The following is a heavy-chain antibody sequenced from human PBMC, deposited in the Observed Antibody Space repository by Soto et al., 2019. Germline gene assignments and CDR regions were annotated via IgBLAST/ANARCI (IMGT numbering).Heavy chain of an antibody. CDR3: ARDHHGSGSLDY. V-gene: IGHV4-59*01. CDR1: GGSISSYY. D-gene: IGHD3-10*01. J-gene: IGHJ4*02. Sequence: SETLSLTCTVSGGSISSYYWSWIRQPPGKGLEWIGYIYYSGSTNYNPSLKSRVTISVDTSKNQFSLKLSSVTAADTAVYYCARDHHGSGSLDYWGQGTLVTVSS. CDR2: IYYSGST.